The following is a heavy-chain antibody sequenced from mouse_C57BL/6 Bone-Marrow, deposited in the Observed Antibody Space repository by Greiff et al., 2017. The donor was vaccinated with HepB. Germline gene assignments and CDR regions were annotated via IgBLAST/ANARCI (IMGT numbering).Heavy chain of an antibody. D-gene: IGHD1-1*01. V-gene: IGHV1-55*01. CDR1: GYTFTSYW. J-gene: IGHJ4*01. CDR2: IYPGSGST. Sequence: VQLQQPGAELVKPGASVKMSCKASGYTFTSYWITWVKQRPGQGLEWIGDIYPGSGSTNYNEKFKSKATLTVDTSSSTAYMQLSSLTSEDSAVYYCARENCYYGSYYAMDYWGQGTSVTVSA. CDR3: ARENCYYGSYYAMDY.